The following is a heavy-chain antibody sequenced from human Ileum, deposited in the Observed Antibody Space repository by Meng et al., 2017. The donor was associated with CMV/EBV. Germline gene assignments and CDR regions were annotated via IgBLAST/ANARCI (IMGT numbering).Heavy chain of an antibody. Sequence: VRLVQSGAEVKKPGASVKVSCKASGYTYTNYGISWVRQAPGQGLEWIGWVSAYDGDTNYAQKVKGRVTMTTDTSTTTAYMELRSLRSDDTAIYYCARVTNPEYFEHWGQGTLVTVSS. CDR2: VSAYDGDT. CDR1: GYTYTNYG. V-gene: IGHV1-18*04. J-gene: IGHJ1*01. CDR3: ARVTNPEYFEH.